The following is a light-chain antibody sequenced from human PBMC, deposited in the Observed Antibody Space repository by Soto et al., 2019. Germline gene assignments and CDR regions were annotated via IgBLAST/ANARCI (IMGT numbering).Light chain of an antibody. CDR3: QQRSDWPLT. V-gene: IGKV3-11*01. CDR1: QSVGTA. J-gene: IGKJ4*01. Sequence: ETVLTQSPATLSLSPGERATLSCRASQSVGTALGWYQHKPGQAPRLLIYDASHRATGIPARFSGSGSGTDFTLTISSLEPEDFAVYYCQQRSDWPLTFGGGTKVEI. CDR2: DAS.